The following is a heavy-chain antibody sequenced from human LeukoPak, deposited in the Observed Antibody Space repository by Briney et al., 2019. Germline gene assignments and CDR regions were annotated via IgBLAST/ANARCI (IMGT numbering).Heavy chain of an antibody. Sequence: ASETLSLTCAVYGGSFSGYYWSWIRQPPGKGLEWIGEINHSGSTSYSPSLKSRVTISVDTSKNQFSLKLSSVTAADTAVYYCARGDYYDSSGYYQYYFDYWGQGTLVTVSS. J-gene: IGHJ4*02. CDR2: INHSGST. D-gene: IGHD3-22*01. CDR1: GGSFSGYY. V-gene: IGHV4-34*01. CDR3: ARGDYYDSSGYYQYYFDY.